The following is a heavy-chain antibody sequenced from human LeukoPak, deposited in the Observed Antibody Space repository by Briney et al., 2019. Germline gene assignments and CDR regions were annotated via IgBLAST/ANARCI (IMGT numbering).Heavy chain of an antibody. D-gene: IGHD2-15*01. Sequence: GGSLRLSCAAPGFTFSTYSLNWVRQAPGKGLEWVSSISSSSSYIYYADSVKGRFTTSRDNAENSLYLQMNSLRAEDTAVYYCARASKTYCSGGICYTFDYWGQGTLVTVSS. V-gene: IGHV3-21*01. J-gene: IGHJ4*02. CDR3: ARASKTYCSGGICYTFDY. CDR1: GFTFSTYS. CDR2: ISSSSSYI.